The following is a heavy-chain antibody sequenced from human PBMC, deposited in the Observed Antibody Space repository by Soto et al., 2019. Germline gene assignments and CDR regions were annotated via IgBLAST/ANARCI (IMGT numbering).Heavy chain of an antibody. CDR1: GFVFKNYE. D-gene: IGHD1-20*01. CDR2: ISNSGNTI. CDR3: ARDIDNRDYYYGLDV. Sequence: PGGSVRLSCVASGFVFKNYEMNWVRQAPGKGLEWISYISNSGNTIYVADSMRGRFTISRDNAKNSLFLQMNSLRADDTAVYYRARDIDNRDYYYGLDVWGQGTTVTVSS. J-gene: IGHJ6*02. V-gene: IGHV3-48*03.